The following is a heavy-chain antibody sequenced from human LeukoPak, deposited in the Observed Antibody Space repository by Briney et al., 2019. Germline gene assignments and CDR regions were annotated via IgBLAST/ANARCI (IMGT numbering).Heavy chain of an antibody. CDR1: GYTFTSYG. CDR3: ARLTLGDYYYYYYMDV. Sequence: AASVKVSCKASGYTFTSYGISWVRQAPGQGLEWMGGIIPIFGTANYAQKFQGRVTITADKSTSTAYMELSSLRSEDTAVYYCARLTLGDYYYYYYMDVWGKGTTVTISS. D-gene: IGHD3-16*01. J-gene: IGHJ6*03. V-gene: IGHV1-69*06. CDR2: IIPIFGTA.